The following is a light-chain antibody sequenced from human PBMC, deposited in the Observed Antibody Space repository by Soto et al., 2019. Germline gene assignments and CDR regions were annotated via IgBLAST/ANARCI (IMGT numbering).Light chain of an antibody. CDR2: GAS. CDR1: QSINRY. CDR3: QQGSSTLT. V-gene: IGKV1-39*01. Sequence: DIQMTQSPSSLSASVGDRVTITCRASQSINRYLNWYQQKPGTAPKLLISGASSLQSGVPSRFSGSGSGTEFTLTISSLQPEDFATYYCQQGSSTLTFGGGTKVEIK. J-gene: IGKJ4*01.